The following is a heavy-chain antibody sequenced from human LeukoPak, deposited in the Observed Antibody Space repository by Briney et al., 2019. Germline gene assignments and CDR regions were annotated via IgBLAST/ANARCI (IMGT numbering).Heavy chain of an antibody. V-gene: IGHV3-7*01. Sequence: AGGSLRLSCAASGFTFSSYWMSWVRQAPGKGLEWVANIKQHGSEKYYADSVKGRFTIPRDNAKNSLYLQMNSLRAEDTAVYYCASAIPADYFDYWGQGTLVTVSS. J-gene: IGHJ4*02. CDR3: ASAIPADYFDY. D-gene: IGHD2-2*02. CDR1: GFTFSSYW. CDR2: IKQHGSEK.